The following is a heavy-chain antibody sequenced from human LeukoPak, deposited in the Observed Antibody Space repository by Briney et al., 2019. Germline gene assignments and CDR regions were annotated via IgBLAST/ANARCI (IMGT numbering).Heavy chain of an antibody. CDR3: ARGRSYYYDSSGYYYAYYFDY. D-gene: IGHD3-22*01. CDR1: GFTFDDYG. CDR2: INWNGGST. J-gene: IGHJ4*02. V-gene: IGHV3-20*04. Sequence: GGSLRLSCAPSGFTFDDYGMSWVRQAPGKGLEWVSGINWNGGSTGYADSVKGRFTISRDNAKNSLYLQMNSLRAEDTALYYCARGRSYYYDSSGYYYAYYFDYWGQGTLVTVSS.